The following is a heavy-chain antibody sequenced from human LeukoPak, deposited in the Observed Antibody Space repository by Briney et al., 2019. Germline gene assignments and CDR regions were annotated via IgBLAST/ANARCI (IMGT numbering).Heavy chain of an antibody. CDR3: ARGRDRSKAGDL. CDR1: GDSCDDYY. V-gene: IGHV4-34*01. CDR2: IHPHGIF. J-gene: IGHJ5*02. Sequence: PSETLSLICDVSGDSCDDYYCSWIRQPPGKGLEWIGEIHPHGIFYYNSSLVSRVTISIDESKSQFSLRLTSVTAADTGFYYCARGRDRSKAGDLWGQGSLVTVSS.